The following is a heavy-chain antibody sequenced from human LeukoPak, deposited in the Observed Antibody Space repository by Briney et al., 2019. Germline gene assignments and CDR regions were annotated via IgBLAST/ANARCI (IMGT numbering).Heavy chain of an antibody. CDR1: GFTFRSYA. CDR3: ARDIVATGGRYFDH. D-gene: IGHD6-13*01. J-gene: IGHJ4*02. Sequence: PGRSLRLSCAASGFTFRSYAMHWVRQAPGKGLEWVAVISYDGSNKYYADSVKGRFTISRDNSENTLSLQMNSLRGEDTAVYYCARDIVATGGRYFDHWGQGTLVTVSS. CDR2: ISYDGSNK. V-gene: IGHV3-30-3*01.